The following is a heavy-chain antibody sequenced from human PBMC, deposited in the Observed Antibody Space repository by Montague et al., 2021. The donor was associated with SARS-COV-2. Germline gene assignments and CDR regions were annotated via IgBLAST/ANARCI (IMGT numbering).Heavy chain of an antibody. V-gene: IGHV2-5*02. J-gene: IGHJ3*02. CDR3: AHDRVTMIVVAKADAFDM. CDR1: GFSLSTSGVG. Sequence: PALVKPTQTLTLTCTFSGFSLSTSGVGVGWIRQPPGKALEWLALIYWDDDKRYSPSLKSRLTITKDTSKNQVVLTMTNMDPVDTATYYCAHDRVTMIVVAKADAFDMWGQGTMVTVSS. D-gene: IGHD3-22*01. CDR2: IYWDDDK.